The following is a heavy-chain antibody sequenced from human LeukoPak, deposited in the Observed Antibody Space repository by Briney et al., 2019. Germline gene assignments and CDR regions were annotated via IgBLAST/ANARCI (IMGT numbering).Heavy chain of an antibody. Sequence: GGSLRLSCAASGFTLSSYWMSWVRQAPGKGLEWVANIKYDGSEKDYVDSVKGRFTISRDNAKNSLYLQMNSLRAEDTAVYYCAASWGYSSSSAFDYWGQGTLVTVSS. CDR3: AASWGYSSSSAFDY. V-gene: IGHV3-7*01. CDR1: GFTLSSYW. CDR2: IKYDGSEK. D-gene: IGHD6-6*01. J-gene: IGHJ4*02.